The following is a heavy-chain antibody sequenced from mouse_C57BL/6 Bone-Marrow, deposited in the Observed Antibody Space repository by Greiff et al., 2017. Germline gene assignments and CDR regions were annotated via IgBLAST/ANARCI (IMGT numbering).Heavy chain of an antibody. CDR3: SRGGCYGGFAY. J-gene: IGHJ3*01. V-gene: IGHV5-16*01. CDR1: GFTFSDYY. Sequence: EVKLVESEGGLVQPGSSMKLSCTASGFTFSDYYMAWVRQVPEKGLEWVANINYDGSSTYYLDSLKSRFIISRDTAKNILYLQMSSLKSEDTATYYCSRGGCYGGFAYWGQGTLVTVSA. CDR2: INYDGSST. D-gene: IGHD2-12*01.